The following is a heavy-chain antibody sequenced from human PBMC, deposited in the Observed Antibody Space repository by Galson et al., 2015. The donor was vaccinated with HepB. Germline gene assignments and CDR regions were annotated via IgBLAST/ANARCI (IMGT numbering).Heavy chain of an antibody. D-gene: IGHD3-10*01. J-gene: IGHJ4*02. CDR3: ARARPAITMVRGDIFDY. V-gene: IGHV4-4*07. CDR2: IYISGST. Sequence: RQPAGKGLEWIGRIYISGSTNYNPSLKSRVTISVDTSKNQFSLKLSSVTAADTAVYYCARARPAITMVRGDIFDYWGQGTLVTVSS.